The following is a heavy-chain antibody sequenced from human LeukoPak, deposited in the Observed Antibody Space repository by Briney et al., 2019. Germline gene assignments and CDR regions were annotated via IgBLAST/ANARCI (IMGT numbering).Heavy chain of an antibody. Sequence: GGSLRLSCAASGFTFSSYSMNWVRQAPGKGLEWVSYISSSSSTIYYADSVKGRFTISRDNSKNTLYLQINSLRAEDTAVYYCAKDQKGPYSSSSIDYWAREPWSPSPQ. CDR2: ISSSSSTI. V-gene: IGHV3-48*01. J-gene: IGHJ4*02. CDR1: GFTFSSYS. D-gene: IGHD6-13*01. CDR3: AKDQKGPYSSSSIDY.